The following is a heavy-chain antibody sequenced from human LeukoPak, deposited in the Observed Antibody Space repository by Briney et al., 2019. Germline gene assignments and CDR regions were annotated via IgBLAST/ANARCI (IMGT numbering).Heavy chain of an antibody. J-gene: IGHJ6*02. V-gene: IGHV1-2*02. D-gene: IGHD2-2*01. CDR3: ARLYCSSTSCHLEGYYYYGMDV. Sequence: ASVKVSCKASGYNFTGYYMHWVRQAPGQGLEWMGWINPNSGGTNYAQKFQGRVTMTRDTSISTAYMELSRLRSDDTAVYYCARLYCSSTSCHLEGYYYYGMDVWGQGTTVTVSS. CDR2: INPNSGGT. CDR1: GYNFTGYY.